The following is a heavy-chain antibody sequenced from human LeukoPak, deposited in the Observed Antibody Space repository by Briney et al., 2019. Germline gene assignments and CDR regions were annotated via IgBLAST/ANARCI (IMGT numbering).Heavy chain of an antibody. CDR3: AKDRKLDS. V-gene: IGHV1-2*02. J-gene: IGHJ4*02. D-gene: IGHD2-15*01. CDR1: GYKFTAYY. Sequence: ASVKVSCKASGYKFTAYYIHWVRQAPRQGLEWMGWINPNTGGTNYAQNFQGRVTMTRDTSISTAYMELSSLTSDDTAIYYCAKDRKLDSWGQGTLVTVSS. CDR2: INPNTGGT.